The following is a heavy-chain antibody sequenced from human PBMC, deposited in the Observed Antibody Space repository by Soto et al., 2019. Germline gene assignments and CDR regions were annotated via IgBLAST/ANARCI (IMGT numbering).Heavy chain of an antibody. CDR3: AIGSSESYYYYRMDV. Sequence: AASVEVSCKASGYTFTSYAMHWVRQAPGQGLEWMGWINAGNGNTKYTQKFKGRVTITRDTSARTADMELSSLRSDDTAVYYCAIGSSESYYYYRMDVWGQGTTVTVSS. J-gene: IGHJ6*02. D-gene: IGHD3-22*01. V-gene: IGHV1-3*01. CDR2: INAGNGNT. CDR1: GYTFTSYA.